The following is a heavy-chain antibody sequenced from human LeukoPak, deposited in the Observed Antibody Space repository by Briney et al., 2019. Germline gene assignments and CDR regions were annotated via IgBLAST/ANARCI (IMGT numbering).Heavy chain of an antibody. D-gene: IGHD3-10*02. CDR3: ARDHSRYVPSYDY. CDR2: IRYDGSNK. CDR1: GFTFSSYG. V-gene: IGHV3-30*02. Sequence: PGGSLRLSCAASGFTFSSYGMHWVRQAPGKGLEWVAFIRYDGSNKYYADSVKGRFTISRDNGKNSVYLQMNSLRAEDTAMYYCARDHSRYVPSYDYWGQGSLVTVSS. J-gene: IGHJ4*02.